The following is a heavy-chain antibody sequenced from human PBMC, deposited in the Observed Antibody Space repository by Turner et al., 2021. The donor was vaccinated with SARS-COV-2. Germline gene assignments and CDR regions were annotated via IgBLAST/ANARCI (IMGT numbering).Heavy chain of an antibody. J-gene: IGHJ4*02. CDR1: GFSLTTSGVG. V-gene: IGHV2-5*01. CDR2: VYWNNEK. D-gene: IGHD3-10*01. Sequence: QITLKESGPTLVNPTQTLTLTCTFSGFSLTTSGVGVVWIRQPPGKALEWLALVYWNNEKRYSPSLKRRVTITKDTSKNQVVLTMTNVDPFDTATYFCTHTPGFGSSDFWGQGTLVTVSP. CDR3: THTPGFGSSDF.